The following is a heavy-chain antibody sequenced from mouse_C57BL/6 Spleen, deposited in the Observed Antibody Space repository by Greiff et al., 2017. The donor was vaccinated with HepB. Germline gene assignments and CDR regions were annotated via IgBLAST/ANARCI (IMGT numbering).Heavy chain of an antibody. D-gene: IGHD1-1*01. V-gene: IGHV1-61*01. J-gene: IGHJ2*01. CDR3: ARTDYYGSRGDY. Sequence: QVQLQQSGAELVRPGSSVKLSCKASGYTFTSYWMDWVKQRPGQGLEWIGNIYPSDSETHYNQKFKDKATLTVDKSSSTAYMQLSSLTSEDSAVYYCARTDYYGSRGDYWGQGTTLTVSS. CDR1: GYTFTSYW. CDR2: IYPSDSET.